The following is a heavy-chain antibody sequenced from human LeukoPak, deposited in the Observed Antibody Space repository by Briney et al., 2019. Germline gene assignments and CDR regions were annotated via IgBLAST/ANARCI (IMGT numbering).Heavy chain of an antibody. D-gene: IGHD6-19*01. CDR3: ARLAVAGSGKYYFDY. Sequence: PSETLSLTCTVSGGSISSSSYYWGWIRQPPGKGLEWIGSIYYSGSTYYNPSLKSRVTISVDTSKNQFSLKLGSVTAADTAVYYCARLAVAGSGKYYFDYWGQGTLVTVSS. V-gene: IGHV4-39*01. CDR2: IYYSGST. CDR1: GGSISSSSYY. J-gene: IGHJ4*02.